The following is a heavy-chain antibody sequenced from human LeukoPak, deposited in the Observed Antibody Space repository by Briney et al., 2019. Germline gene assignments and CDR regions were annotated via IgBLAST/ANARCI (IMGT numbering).Heavy chain of an antibody. CDR1: GFTFSTYS. J-gene: IGHJ4*02. Sequence: GGSLRLSWAASGFTFSTYSMHWVRQAPGKGLQWVAVISYDGSDKYYADSVKGRFTISRDNSKSTVYLQMITLTAEDTAVYYCARPNYGSHWGYFDYWGQGTLVTVSS. D-gene: IGHD4-17*01. V-gene: IGHV3-30*16. CDR2: ISYDGSDK. CDR3: ARPNYGSHWGYFDY.